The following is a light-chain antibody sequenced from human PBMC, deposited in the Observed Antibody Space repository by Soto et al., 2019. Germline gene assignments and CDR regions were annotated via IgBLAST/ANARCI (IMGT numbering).Light chain of an antibody. Sequence: DLQMTQSPSSLSASVGDRVTITCRASQDSGNHLNWYQQKPGKAPKLLIYDASNLRTGVPSRFSGTGSGADFTFTISSLQREDIGTYYCQQYESLPITFGQGTRLDI. J-gene: IGKJ5*01. CDR2: DAS. V-gene: IGKV1-33*01. CDR1: QDSGNH. CDR3: QQYESLPIT.